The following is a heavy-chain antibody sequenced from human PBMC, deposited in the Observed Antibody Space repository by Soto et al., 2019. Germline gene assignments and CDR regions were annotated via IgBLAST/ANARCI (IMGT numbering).Heavy chain of an antibody. V-gene: IGHV4-4*02. Sequence: QVQLQESGPGLVKPSGTLSLTCAVSGGSISSSNWWSWVRQPPGKWLEWIGEIYHSGSTNYNQSLMRRVNISVDKSKNQFSLKLSSVTAADTAVYYCARGLIAAAGTWAFWFDHWGQGTLVTVSS. J-gene: IGHJ5*02. D-gene: IGHD6-13*01. CDR2: IYHSGST. CDR1: GGSISSSNW. CDR3: ARGLIAAAGTWAFWFDH.